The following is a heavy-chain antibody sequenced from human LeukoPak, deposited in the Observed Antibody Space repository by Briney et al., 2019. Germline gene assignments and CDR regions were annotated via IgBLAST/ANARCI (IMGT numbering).Heavy chain of an antibody. Sequence: SETLSLTCAVYGGSFSGYYWSWIRQPPGKGLEWIGEINHSGSTNYNPSLKSRVTISVDTSKNQFSLKLTSVTAADTAVYYCARVYDSTGYYLDYWGQGTPVTVSS. J-gene: IGHJ4*02. D-gene: IGHD3-22*01. V-gene: IGHV4-34*01. CDR1: GGSFSGYY. CDR3: ARVYDSTGYYLDY. CDR2: INHSGST.